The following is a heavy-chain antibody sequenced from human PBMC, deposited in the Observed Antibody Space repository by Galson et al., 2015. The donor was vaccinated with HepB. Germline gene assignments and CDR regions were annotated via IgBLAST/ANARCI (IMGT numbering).Heavy chain of an antibody. V-gene: IGHV3-49*03. CDR3: TRSIAAAGNSYFDY. CDR1: GFTFGDYA. D-gene: IGHD6-13*01. J-gene: IGHJ4*02. CDR2: IRGKAYGGTT. Sequence: SLRLSCAASGFTFGDYAMSWFRQAPGKGLEWVGFIRGKAYGGTTEYAASVKGRFTISRDDSKSIAYLQMNSLKTEDTAVYYCTRSIAAAGNSYFDYWGQGTLVTVSP.